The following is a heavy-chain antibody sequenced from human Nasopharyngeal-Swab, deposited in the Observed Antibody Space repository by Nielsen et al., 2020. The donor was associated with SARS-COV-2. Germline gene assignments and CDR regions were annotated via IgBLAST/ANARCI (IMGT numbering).Heavy chain of an antibody. Sequence: GGSLRLSCAASGFTFSSYEMNWVRQAPGKGLEWVSYISSSGSTIYYADSVKGRFTISRDNAKNSLYLQMNSLRAEDTAVYYCARHAKGITIFGVVMRGIDYWGQGTLVTVSS. CDR1: GFTFSSYE. V-gene: IGHV3-48*03. CDR2: ISSSGSTI. D-gene: IGHD3-3*01. CDR3: ARHAKGITIFGVVMRGIDY. J-gene: IGHJ4*02.